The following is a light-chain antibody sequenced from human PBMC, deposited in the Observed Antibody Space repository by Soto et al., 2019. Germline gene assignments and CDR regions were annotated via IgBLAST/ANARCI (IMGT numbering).Light chain of an antibody. Sequence: QSALTQPPSASGSPGQSVTISCTGTSSDVGGYNYVSWYQQHPGKAPKLMIFEVTKRPSGVPDRFSGSKSGNTASLTVSGLLTDDEADYYCASYAGGNQVFGAGTKVTVL. CDR2: EVT. CDR3: ASYAGGNQV. CDR1: SSDVGGYNY. V-gene: IGLV2-8*01. J-gene: IGLJ1*01.